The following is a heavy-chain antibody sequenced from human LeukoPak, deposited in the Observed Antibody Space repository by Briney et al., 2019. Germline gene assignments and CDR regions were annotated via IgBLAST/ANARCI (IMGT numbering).Heavy chain of an antibody. D-gene: IGHD3-3*01. Sequence: ASVKVSCKASGYTFTNYYTYWVRQAPGQGLEWMGIINPSGGSTSYAQKFQGRVTMTRGMSTSTVYMELSSLRSEDTAVYYCARAVTIFGVASPVYWGQGTLVTVSS. CDR2: INPSGGST. CDR1: GYTFTNYY. J-gene: IGHJ4*02. CDR3: ARAVTIFGVASPVY. V-gene: IGHV1-46*01.